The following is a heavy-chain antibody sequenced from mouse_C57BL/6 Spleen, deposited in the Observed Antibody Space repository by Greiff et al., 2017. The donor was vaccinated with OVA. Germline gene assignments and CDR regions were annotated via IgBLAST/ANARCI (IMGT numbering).Heavy chain of an antibody. CDR1: GYAFTNYL. V-gene: IGHV1-54*01. CDR3: ARHYSSVWFAY. CDR2: INPGSGGT. Sequence: QVQLQQSGAELVRPGTSVKVSCKASGYAFTNYLIEWVKKRPGQGLEWIGVINPGSGGTNYNEKFKGKATLTADKSSSTAYMQLSSLTSEDSAVYFCARHYSSVWFAYWGQGTLVTVSA. D-gene: IGHD2-5*01. J-gene: IGHJ3*01.